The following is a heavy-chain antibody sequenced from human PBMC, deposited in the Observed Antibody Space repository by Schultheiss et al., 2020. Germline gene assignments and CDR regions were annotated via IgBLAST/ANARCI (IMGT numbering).Heavy chain of an antibody. Sequence: GGSLRLSCAASGFTFSSYAMHWVRQAPGKGLEWVAVISYDGSNKYYADSVKGRFTISRDNSKNTLYLQMNSLRAEDTAVYYCASGYGIDYWGQGTLVTVSS. J-gene: IGHJ4*02. CDR2: ISYDGSNK. D-gene: IGHD5-18*01. CDR1: GFTFSSYA. V-gene: IGHV3-30-3*01. CDR3: ASGYGIDY.